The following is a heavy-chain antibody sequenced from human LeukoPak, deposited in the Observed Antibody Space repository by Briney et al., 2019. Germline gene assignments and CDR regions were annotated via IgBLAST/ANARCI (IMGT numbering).Heavy chain of an antibody. CDR3: AKGDTMATRGRYFDY. V-gene: IGHV3-23*01. D-gene: IGHD2-15*01. J-gene: IGHJ4*02. CDR2: ISGSGGTT. CDR1: GFTFSNHA. Sequence: PGGSLRLSCAVSGFTFSNHAMTWVRQAPGKGLEWVSSISGSGGTTHYADSVKGRCTISKDKSKSTLYLQVNSLRVEDTAVYYCAKGDTMATRGRYFDYWGQGTLVTVSS.